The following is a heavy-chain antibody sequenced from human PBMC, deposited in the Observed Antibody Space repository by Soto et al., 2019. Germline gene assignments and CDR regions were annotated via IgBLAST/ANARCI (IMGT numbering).Heavy chain of an antibody. Sequence: EVQLVESGGGLVQPGGSLRLSCAASGFTFSSYWMSWVRQAPGKGLEWVANIKQDGSEKYYVDSVKGRFTISRDNAKNSLYLQMNSLRAEDTAVYYCASIMITFGGVIVGFYRHWGQGTLVTVSS. J-gene: IGHJ4*02. D-gene: IGHD3-16*02. CDR3: ASIMITFGGVIVGFYRH. V-gene: IGHV3-7*01. CDR1: GFTFSSYW. CDR2: IKQDGSEK.